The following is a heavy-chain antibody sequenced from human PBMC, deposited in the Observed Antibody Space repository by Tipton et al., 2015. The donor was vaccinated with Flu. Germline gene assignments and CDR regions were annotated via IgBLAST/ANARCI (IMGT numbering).Heavy chain of an antibody. V-gene: IGHV4-38-2*02. CDR3: ARESDIVAPRYFDY. J-gene: IGHJ4*02. Sequence: TLSLTCSVSGDSIGSDYYWAWIRQPPGKGLEWLGNIHRSGNTHYNSSLKSRVTISVDKSKNQFSLRLLSVTATDTAVYYCARESDIVAPRYFDYWGQGTLVTVSS. CDR1: GDSIGSDYY. CDR2: IHRSGNT. D-gene: IGHD5-12*01.